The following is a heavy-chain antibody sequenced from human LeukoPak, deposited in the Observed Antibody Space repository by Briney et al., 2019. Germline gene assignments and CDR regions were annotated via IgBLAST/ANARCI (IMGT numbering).Heavy chain of an antibody. CDR2: ISGSGGST. V-gene: IGHV3-23*01. J-gene: IGHJ6*03. D-gene: IGHD6-19*01. Sequence: GGSLRLSCAASGFTFSSYAMGWVRQAPGKGLEWVSAISGSGGSTYYADSVKGRFTISRDNSKNTLYLQMNSLRAEDTAVYYCAKPEAVAHLYYYYYYMDVWGKGTTVTVSS. CDR3: AKPEAVAHLYYYYYYMDV. CDR1: GFTFSSYA.